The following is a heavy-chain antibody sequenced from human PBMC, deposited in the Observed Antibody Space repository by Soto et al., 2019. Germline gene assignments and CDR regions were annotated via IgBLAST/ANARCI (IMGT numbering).Heavy chain of an antibody. CDR1: GFTFSSYA. CDR3: AKGAFRFGEGYYYMDV. V-gene: IGHV3-23*01. D-gene: IGHD3-10*01. CDR2: ISGSGGST. Sequence: GGSLRLSCAASGFTFSSYAMSWVRQAPGKGLEWVSAISGSGGSTYYADPVKGRLTIYRDNSKNTLYLQMNSLRAEDTAVYYCAKGAFRFGEGYYYMDVWGKGTTVTVSS. J-gene: IGHJ6*03.